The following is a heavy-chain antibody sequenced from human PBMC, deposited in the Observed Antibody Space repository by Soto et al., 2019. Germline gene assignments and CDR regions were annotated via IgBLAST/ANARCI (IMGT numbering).Heavy chain of an antibody. D-gene: IGHD2-15*01. Sequence: EFLKISFRTSGYSFISYWVAWVRQLPGKGLEWMGTFYPGDSTSTYSPSFQGQVTISVDTSITTAYLQLNSLKASDTAMYYCARIIGYCRNNDCSWTFDVWGQGTMVTVS. V-gene: IGHV5-51*01. CDR1: GYSFISYW. CDR2: FYPGDSTS. J-gene: IGHJ3*01. CDR3: ARIIGYCRNNDCSWTFDV.